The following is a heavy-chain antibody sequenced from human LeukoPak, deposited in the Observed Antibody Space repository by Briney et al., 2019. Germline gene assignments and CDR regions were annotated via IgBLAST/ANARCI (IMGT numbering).Heavy chain of an antibody. V-gene: IGHV1-18*01. CDR2: ISPYNGDT. J-gene: IGHJ5*01. D-gene: IGHD3-22*01. Sequence: ASVKVSCKASGYTFTNYGITWVRQAPGQGLEWMGWISPYNGDTHYAQKFQDRVTMTTDTSTSTAYMDLRSLGFDDTAVYYCARDKAFLGYYDTSGYFQQWFDSWGQGTLVTVSS. CDR3: ARDKAFLGYYDTSGYFQQWFDS. CDR1: GYTFTNYG.